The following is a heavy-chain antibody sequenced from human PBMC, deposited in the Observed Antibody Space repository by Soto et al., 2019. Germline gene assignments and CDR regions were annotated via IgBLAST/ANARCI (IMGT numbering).Heavy chain of an antibody. Sequence: GGSLRLSCAASGFTFSSYAMSWVRQAPGKGLEWVSAISGSGGSTYYADSVKGRFTIPRDNSKNTLYLQMNSLRAEDTAVYYCAKLDPSYDFWSGYNPIYYYYYMDVWGKGTTVTVS. CDR1: GFTFSSYA. D-gene: IGHD3-3*01. V-gene: IGHV3-23*01. CDR3: AKLDPSYDFWSGYNPIYYYYYMDV. J-gene: IGHJ6*03. CDR2: ISGSGGST.